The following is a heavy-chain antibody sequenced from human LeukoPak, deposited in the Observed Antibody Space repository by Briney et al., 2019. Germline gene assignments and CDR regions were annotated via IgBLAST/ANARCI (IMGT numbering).Heavy chain of an antibody. J-gene: IGHJ3*02. Sequence: GGSLRLSCAASGFTFSSYAMSWVRQAPGKGLEWVSAISGSGGSTYYADSVKGRLTISRDNSKNTLYLQMNSLRAEDTAVYYCAKVVSAGYYDSREAAFDIWGQGTMVTVSS. CDR3: AKVVSAGYYDSREAAFDI. D-gene: IGHD3-22*01. CDR2: ISGSGGST. V-gene: IGHV3-23*01. CDR1: GFTFSSYA.